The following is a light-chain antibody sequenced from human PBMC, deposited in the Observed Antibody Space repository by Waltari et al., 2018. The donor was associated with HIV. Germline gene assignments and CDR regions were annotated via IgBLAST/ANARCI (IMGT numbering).Light chain of an antibody. Sequence: QSALTQPASVSGSPGPSITISCTGTSSDVGGYYYVSCYQQHPGKAPKLMIYEVSNRPAGVSNRFAGSKSGNTASLTISGLQAEDEADYYCSSYTSSSTLVFGGGTKLTVL. CDR3: SSYTSSSTLV. CDR2: EVS. J-gene: IGLJ2*01. V-gene: IGLV2-14*01. CDR1: SSDVGGYYY.